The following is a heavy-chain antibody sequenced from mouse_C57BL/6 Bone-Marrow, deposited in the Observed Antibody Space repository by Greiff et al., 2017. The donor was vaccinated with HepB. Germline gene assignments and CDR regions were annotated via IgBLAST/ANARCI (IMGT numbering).Heavy chain of an antibody. Sequence: QVQLQQPGAELVKPGASVKLSCKASGYTFTSYWMHWVKQRPGRGLEWIGRIDPNSGGTKYNEKFKSKATLTVDKPSSTAYMQLSSLTSEDSAVYYWARSNDGYYTYWYFDVWGTGTTVTVSS. J-gene: IGHJ1*03. CDR3: ARSNDGYYTYWYFDV. D-gene: IGHD2-3*01. CDR2: IDPNSGGT. V-gene: IGHV1-72*01. CDR1: GYTFTSYW.